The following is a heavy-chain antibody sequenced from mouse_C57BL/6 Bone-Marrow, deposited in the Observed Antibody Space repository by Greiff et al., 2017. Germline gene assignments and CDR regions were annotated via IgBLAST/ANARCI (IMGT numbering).Heavy chain of an antibody. D-gene: IGHD1-1*01. CDR1: GYTFTSYD. V-gene: IGHV1-85*01. CDR3: ARLGSDGSSGDWYFDV. CDR2: IYPRDGST. J-gene: IGHJ1*03. Sequence: QVQLQQSGPELVKPGASVKLSCKASGYTFTSYDINWVKQRPGQGLEWIGWIYPRDGSTNYNEKFKGKATLTVDTSSSTAYMELHSLTSEDSAVYCWARLGSDGSSGDWYFDVWGTGTTVTVSS.